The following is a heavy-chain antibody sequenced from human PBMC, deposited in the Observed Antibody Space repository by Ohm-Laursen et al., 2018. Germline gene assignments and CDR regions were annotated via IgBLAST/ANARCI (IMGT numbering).Heavy chain of an antibody. CDR2: ISYDGSNK. Sequence: RSLRLSCAASGFTFSSYGMHWVRQAPGKGLEWVAVISYDGSNKYYADSVKGRFTISRDNSKNTLYLQMNSLRAEDTAVYYCAKDFSAFDYWGQGTLVTVSS. V-gene: IGHV3-30*18. CDR1: GFTFSSYG. D-gene: IGHD2/OR15-2a*01. J-gene: IGHJ4*02. CDR3: AKDFSAFDY.